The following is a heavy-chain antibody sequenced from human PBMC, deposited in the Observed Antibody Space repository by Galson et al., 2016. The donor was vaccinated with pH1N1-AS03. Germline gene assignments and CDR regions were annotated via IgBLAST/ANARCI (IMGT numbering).Heavy chain of an antibody. D-gene: IGHD5-18*01. CDR1: GFSISTSGVG. J-gene: IGHJ5*02. CDR2: IYWDDDI. V-gene: IGHV2-5*02. Sequence: PALVKPTQTLTLTCTLSGFSISTSGVGVGWIRQPPGKALEWLAVIYWDDDIRYSPFLKSRLTIAKDTSKNQVVLTMTDMDPVDTATYYCANRLRDTNRWSANWYDPWGQGILVTVSS. CDR3: ANRLRDTNRWSANWYDP.